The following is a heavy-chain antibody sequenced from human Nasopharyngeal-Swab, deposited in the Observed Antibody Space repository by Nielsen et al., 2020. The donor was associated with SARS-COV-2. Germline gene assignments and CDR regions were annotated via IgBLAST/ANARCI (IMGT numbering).Heavy chain of an antibody. D-gene: IGHD1-26*01. J-gene: IGHJ3*02. CDR1: GGSISSYY. V-gene: IGHV4-59*01. CDR2: IYYSGST. Sequence: SETLSLTCTVSGGSISSYYWSWIRQPPGKGLEWIGYIYYSGSTNYNPSLKSRVTISVDTSKNPFSLKLSSVTAADTAVYYCAIDPGVGADPNDAFDIWGQGTMVTVSS. CDR3: AIDPGVGADPNDAFDI.